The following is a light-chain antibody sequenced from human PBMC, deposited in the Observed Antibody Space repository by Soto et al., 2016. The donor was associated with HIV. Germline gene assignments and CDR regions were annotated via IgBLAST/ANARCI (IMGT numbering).Light chain of an antibody. Sequence: SYELTQSPSVSVAPGKTARIACGGNNIGSKSVHWYQQKPGQAPVLVVYDDTDRPSGIPERFSGSNSGDSATLTISRVEAGDEADYYCQAWDSSTNHVVFGGGTKLTV. V-gene: IGLV3-21*03. CDR3: QAWDSSTNHVV. J-gene: IGLJ2*01. CDR2: DDT. CDR1: NIGSKS.